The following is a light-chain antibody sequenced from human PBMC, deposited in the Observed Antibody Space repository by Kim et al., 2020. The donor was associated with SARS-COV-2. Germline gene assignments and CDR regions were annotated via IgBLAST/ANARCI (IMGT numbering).Light chain of an antibody. CDR1: NIGSKS. CDR3: QVWDSSSDPVV. CDR2: YDS. Sequence: SYELTQPPSVSVAPGKTARITCGGNNIGSKSVHWYQQKPGQAPVLVIYYDSDRPSGIPERFSGSNSGNTATLTISRVEAGDEADYYFQVWDSSSDPVVFGGGTQLTVL. J-gene: IGLJ2*01. V-gene: IGLV3-21*04.